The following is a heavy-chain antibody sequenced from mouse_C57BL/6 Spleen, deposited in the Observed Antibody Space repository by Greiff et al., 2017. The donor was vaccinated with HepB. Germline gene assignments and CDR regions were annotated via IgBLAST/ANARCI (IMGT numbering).Heavy chain of an antibody. CDR2: IWGDGST. CDR1: GFSLTSYG. D-gene: IGHD2-3*01. V-gene: IGHV2-3*01. CDR3: ARPHDGYYGYAMDY. Sequence: VKLMESGPGLVAPSQSLSITCTVSGFSLTSYGVSWVRQPPGKGLEWLGVIWGDGSTNYHSALISRLSISKDNSKSQVFLKLNSLQTDDTATYYCARPHDGYYGYAMDYWGQGTSVTVSS. J-gene: IGHJ4*01.